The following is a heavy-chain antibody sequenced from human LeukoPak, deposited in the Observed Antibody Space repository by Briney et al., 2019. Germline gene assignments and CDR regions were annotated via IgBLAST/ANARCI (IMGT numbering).Heavy chain of an antibody. CDR3: ARPSPFCGADCHRYFHY. CDR2: ISDKGDTT. V-gene: IGHV3-23*01. J-gene: IGHJ4*02. CDR1: GFTFSTYS. D-gene: IGHD2-21*02. Sequence: PGGSLRLSCAASGFTFSTYSMTWVRQAPGKGLERVSIISDKGDTTYYADSVKGRFTISRDNSKNTLYLQMNSLGAEDTAVYYCARPSPFCGADCHRYFHYWGQGTLVTVSS.